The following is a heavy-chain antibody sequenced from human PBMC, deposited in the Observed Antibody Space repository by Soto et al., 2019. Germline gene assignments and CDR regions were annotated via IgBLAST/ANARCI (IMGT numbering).Heavy chain of an antibody. CDR1: RVSMSDYF. V-gene: IGHV4-4*09. Sequence: QVELQESRPGLVKPWETLSLTCTVSRVSMSDYFWSWIRPTPGKGLEWICYIFHTGTTNYNPSLNTPVPISLDTSKRQFALKLHFVAAAATSLYYWATQRLCTGGHCWNCFDPWGQGTLVIVSS. D-gene: IGHD2-8*02. J-gene: IGHJ5*02. CDR2: IFHTGTT. CDR3: ATQRLCTGGHCWNCFDP.